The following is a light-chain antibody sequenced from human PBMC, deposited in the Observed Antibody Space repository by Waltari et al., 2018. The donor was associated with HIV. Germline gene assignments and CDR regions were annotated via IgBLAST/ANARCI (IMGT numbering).Light chain of an antibody. CDR2: DVS. CDR3: SSYTGTIKL. J-gene: IGLJ3*02. Sequence: QSALTQPASVSGSPGQSVTISCTGTNSDIGRYVSWYQQHPGQAPRLMIFDVSQRPSGISCRCSGSKSGTTASLTISGLQTDDEADYFCSSYTGTIKLFGGGTKLTVL. V-gene: IGLV2-14*03. CDR1: NSDIGRY.